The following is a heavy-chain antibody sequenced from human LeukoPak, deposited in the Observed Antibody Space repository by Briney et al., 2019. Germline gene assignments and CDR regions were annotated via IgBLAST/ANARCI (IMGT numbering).Heavy chain of an antibody. CDR3: ARDVQWLGGYYYGMDV. J-gene: IGHJ6*02. Sequence: GGSLRLSCAASGFTVSSNYMSWVRQAPGKGLEWVAVIWYDGSNKYYADSVKGRFTISRDNSKNTLYLQMNSLRAEDTAVYYCARDVQWLGGYYYGMDVWGQGTTVTVSS. CDR2: IWYDGSNK. V-gene: IGHV3-33*08. CDR1: GFTVSSNY. D-gene: IGHD6-19*01.